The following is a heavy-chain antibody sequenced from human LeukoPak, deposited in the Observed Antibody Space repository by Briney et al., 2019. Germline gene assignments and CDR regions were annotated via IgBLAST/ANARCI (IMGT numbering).Heavy chain of an antibody. CDR2: ISGSGGST. CDR1: GFTFSSYA. J-gene: IGHJ4*02. CDR3: AKALVIAIQFDY. D-gene: IGHD2-21*01. Sequence: PGGSLRLSCAVSGFTFSSYAMSWVRQAPGKGLEWVSAISGSGGSTYYADSVKGRFTISRDNSKNTLYLQMNSLRAEDTAVYYCAKALVIAIQFDYWGQGTPVTVSS. V-gene: IGHV3-23*01.